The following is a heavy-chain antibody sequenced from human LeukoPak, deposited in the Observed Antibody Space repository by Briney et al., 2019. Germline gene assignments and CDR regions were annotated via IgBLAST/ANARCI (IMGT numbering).Heavy chain of an antibody. J-gene: IGHJ4*02. CDR1: GFTFSSYV. CDR2: ISGSGDGT. Sequence: PGGSLRLSCAASGFTFSSYVMSWVRQAPGKGLEWVSGISGSGDGTYYADSAKGRFTISRDNSENNLYLQMNSLRAEDTAVYYCAKTIRDLDIIFDYWGQGTLVTVSS. D-gene: IGHD3/OR15-3a*01. CDR3: AKTIRDLDIIFDY. V-gene: IGHV3-23*01.